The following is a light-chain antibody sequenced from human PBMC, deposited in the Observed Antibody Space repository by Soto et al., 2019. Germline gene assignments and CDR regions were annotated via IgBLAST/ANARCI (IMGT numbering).Light chain of an antibody. CDR3: AAWDGSLNNVL. CDR1: GSSIGTNT. V-gene: IGLV1-44*01. CDR2: GDN. Sequence: QSVLTQPPSASGTPGQRVTISCSGSGSSIGTNTVNWYRQLPGTAPKLRIYGDNQRPSGVPDRFSGSKSGTSASLAISGLQSEDEADYYCAAWDGSLNNVLFGGGTKVTV. J-gene: IGLJ2*01.